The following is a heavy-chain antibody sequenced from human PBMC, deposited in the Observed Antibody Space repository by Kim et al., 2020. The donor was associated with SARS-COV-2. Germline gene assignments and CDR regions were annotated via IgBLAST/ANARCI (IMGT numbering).Heavy chain of an antibody. D-gene: IGHD3-3*01. CDR2: ISYDGSNK. CDR1: GFTFSSYA. J-gene: IGHJ6*02. Sequence: GGSLRLSCAASGFTFSSYAMHWVRQAPGKGLEWVAVISYDGSNKYYADSVKGRFTISRDNSKNTLYLQMNSLRAEDTAVYYCARDRTSPILRGYYYYGMDVWGQGTTVTVSS. V-gene: IGHV3-30*04. CDR3: ARDRTSPILRGYYYYGMDV.